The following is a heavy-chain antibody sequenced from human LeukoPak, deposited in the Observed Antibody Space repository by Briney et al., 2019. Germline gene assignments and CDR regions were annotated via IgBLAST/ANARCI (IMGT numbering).Heavy chain of an antibody. D-gene: IGHD4-11*01. J-gene: IGHJ2*01. CDR1: GGSISSGSYY. CDR2: IYTSGST. V-gene: IGHV4-61*02. Sequence: SETLSLTCTVSGGSISSGSYYWSWIRQPAGKGLEWIGRIYTSGSTNYNPSLKSRVTISVDTSKNQFSLKLSSVTAADTAVYYCAREGQGFNNYDWYFDLWGRGTLVTVSS. CDR3: AREGQGFNNYDWYFDL.